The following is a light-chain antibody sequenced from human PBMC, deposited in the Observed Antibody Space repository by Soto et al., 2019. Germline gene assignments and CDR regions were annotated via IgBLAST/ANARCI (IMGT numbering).Light chain of an antibody. CDR2: GAS. V-gene: IGKV3-20*01. Sequence: EIVLTQSPGTLSLSPGERATLSCRASQTVTSNYLAWYQQKPGQAPRLLIYGASGRATGIPDRFSGSGSETEFTLTISGLQPGDSATYYCQQYNSYSPTFGQGTKVDIK. J-gene: IGKJ1*01. CDR1: QTVTSNY. CDR3: QQYNSYSPT.